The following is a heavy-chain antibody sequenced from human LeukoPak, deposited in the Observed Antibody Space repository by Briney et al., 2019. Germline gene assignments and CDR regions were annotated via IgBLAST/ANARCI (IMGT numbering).Heavy chain of an antibody. D-gene: IGHD2-15*01. J-gene: IGHJ4*02. CDR2: ITAYNGNT. CDR1: GYTFTSYG. Sequence: ASVKVSCKASGYTFTSYGISWVRQAPGQGLEWMGWITAYNGNTNYAQKLQGRVTMTTDTSTSTAYMELRSLRSDDTAVYYCARVMGYCSGGSCYDYWGQGTLVTVSS. V-gene: IGHV1-18*01. CDR3: ARVMGYCSGGSCYDY.